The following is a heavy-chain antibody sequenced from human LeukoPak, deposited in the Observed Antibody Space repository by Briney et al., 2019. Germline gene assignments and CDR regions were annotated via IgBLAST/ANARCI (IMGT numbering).Heavy chain of an antibody. CDR3: ATYRQVLLPFES. CDR2: IFPSGGEI. J-gene: IGHJ4*02. D-gene: IGHD2-8*02. Sequence: QPGGSLRLPCAASGFTFSTFAMIWVRQPPGKGLEWVSSIFPSGGEIHYADSVRGRFTISRDNSKSTLSLQMNSLRAEDTAIYYCATYRQVLLPFESWGQGTLVTVSS. CDR1: GFTFSTFA. V-gene: IGHV3-23*01.